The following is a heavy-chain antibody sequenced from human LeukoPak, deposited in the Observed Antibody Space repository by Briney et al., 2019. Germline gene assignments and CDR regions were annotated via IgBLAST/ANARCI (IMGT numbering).Heavy chain of an antibody. Sequence: EASETLSLTCTVSGGSISSGGYYWSWIRQHPGKGLEWIGYIYYSGSTYYNPSLKSRVTISVDTSKNQFSLKLSSVTAADTAVYYCARGANEYCSSTSCYLNWFDPWGQEPWSPSPQ. CDR2: IYYSGST. CDR1: GGSISSGGYY. V-gene: IGHV4-31*03. CDR3: ARGANEYCSSTSCYLNWFDP. D-gene: IGHD2-2*01. J-gene: IGHJ5*02.